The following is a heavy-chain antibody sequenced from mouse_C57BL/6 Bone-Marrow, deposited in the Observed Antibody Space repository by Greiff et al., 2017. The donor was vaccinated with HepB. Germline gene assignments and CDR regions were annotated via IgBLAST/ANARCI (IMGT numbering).Heavy chain of an antibody. CDR3: ARLYGSSSFAY. V-gene: IGHV5-17*01. J-gene: IGHJ3*01. CDR1: GFTFSDYG. Sequence: EVQVVESGGGLVKPGGSLKLSCAASGFTFSDYGMHWVRQAPEKGLEWVAYISSGSSTIYYADTVKGRFTISRDNAKNTLFLQMTSLRSEDTAMYYCARLYGSSSFAYWGQGTLVTVSA. CDR2: ISSGSSTI. D-gene: IGHD1-1*01.